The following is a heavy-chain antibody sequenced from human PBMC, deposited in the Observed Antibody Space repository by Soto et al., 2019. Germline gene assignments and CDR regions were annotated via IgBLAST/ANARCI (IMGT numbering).Heavy chain of an antibody. CDR1: GFTFSDHF. CDR3: ARETYYYDRSRYYFYLDY. Sequence: EVQLVESGGGLVQPGGSLRLSCAASGFTFSDHFMDWVRQAPGKGLEWVGRIRNKANSYTTEYAASVKDRFTISRDDSVSSLRLQMDSLKTEDTAVYYCARETYYYDRSRYYFYLDYWGQGTLVTVSS. V-gene: IGHV3-72*01. J-gene: IGHJ4*02. D-gene: IGHD3-22*01. CDR2: IRNKANSYTT.